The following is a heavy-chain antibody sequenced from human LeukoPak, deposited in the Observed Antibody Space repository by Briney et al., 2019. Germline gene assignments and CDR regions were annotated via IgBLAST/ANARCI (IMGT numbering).Heavy chain of an antibody. V-gene: IGHV3-23*01. D-gene: IGHD6-19*01. CDR1: GFTFSSYA. Sequence: GGSLRLSCAASGFTFSSYAMSWVRQAPGKGLEWVSAISGSGGSTYYADSVKGRFTISRYNSKNTLYLQMNSLRAEDTAVYYCAKGVAVAGTYWYFDPWGRGTLVTVSS. CDR3: AKGVAVAGTYWYFDP. J-gene: IGHJ2*01. CDR2: ISGSGGST.